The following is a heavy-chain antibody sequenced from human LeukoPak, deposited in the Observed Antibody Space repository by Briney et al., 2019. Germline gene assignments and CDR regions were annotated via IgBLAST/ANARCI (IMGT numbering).Heavy chain of an antibody. D-gene: IGHD2-2*01. CDR2: ISSNGGST. CDR3: ARGYCSSTSCYSTAIDY. J-gene: IGHJ4*02. Sequence: GGSLRLSCAASGFTFNSYAMHWVRQAPGKGLEYVSAISSNGGSTYYANSVKGRFTISRDNSKNTLYLQMVSLRAEDMAVYYCARGYCSSTSCYSTAIDYWGQGTLVTVSS. CDR1: GFTFNSYA. V-gene: IGHV3-64*01.